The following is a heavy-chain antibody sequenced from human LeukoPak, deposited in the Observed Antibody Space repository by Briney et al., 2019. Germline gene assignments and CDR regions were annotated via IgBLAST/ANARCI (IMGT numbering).Heavy chain of an antibody. CDR3: ARSPYSSGWYQYFDY. CDR1: GLSFSRNG. CDR2: ISSSGSTI. J-gene: IGHJ4*02. D-gene: IGHD6-19*01. V-gene: IGHV3-48*03. Sequence: GGSLRLPCAASGLSFSRNGMHWVRQAPGKGLEWVSYISSSGSTIYYADSVKGRFTISRDNAKNSLYLQMNSLGAEDTAVYYCARSPYSSGWYQYFDYWGQGTLVTVSS.